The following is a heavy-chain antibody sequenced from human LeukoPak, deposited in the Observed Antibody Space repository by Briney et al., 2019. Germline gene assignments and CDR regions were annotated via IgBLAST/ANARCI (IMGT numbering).Heavy chain of an antibody. CDR1: GGSFSGYY. D-gene: IGHD2-21*02. CDR2: INHSGST. V-gene: IGHV4-34*01. Sequence: SETLSLTCAVYGGSFSGYYWSWIRQPPGKGLEWIGEINHSGSTNYNPSLKSRVTISIDTAKNQFSLRLNSVAAADTAVYYCARHFLSPDYYYPWGQGTQVTVSS. J-gene: IGHJ5*02. CDR3: ARHFLSPDYYYP.